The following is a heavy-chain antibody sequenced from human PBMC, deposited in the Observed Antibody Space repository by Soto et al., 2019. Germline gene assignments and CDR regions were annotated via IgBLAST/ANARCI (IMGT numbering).Heavy chain of an antibody. J-gene: IGHJ5*02. D-gene: IGHD2-2*01. CDR3: ARWRDYSSSTSCYAA. V-gene: IGHV4-39*01. Sequence: LTCTVSGGSISSSSYYWGWIRQPPGKGLEWIGSIYYSGSTYYNPSLKSRVTISADTSKNQFSLKLSSVTAADTAVYYCARWRDYSSSTSCYAAWGQGTLVTVSS. CDR1: GGSISSSSYY. CDR2: IYYSGST.